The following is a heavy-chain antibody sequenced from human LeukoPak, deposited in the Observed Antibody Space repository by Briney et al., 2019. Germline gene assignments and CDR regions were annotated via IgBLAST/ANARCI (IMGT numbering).Heavy chain of an antibody. Sequence: GEYLKSSFKGSGYRFTSYWIGWGRQITGKGLEWMGIIYPADSDTRYSLSFQGQVTISADKSISTAYLQWNSLKSSDSAMYYCARKHDYGDFPFDYWGQGTLVSVSS. J-gene: IGHJ4*02. D-gene: IGHD4-17*01. CDR3: ARKHDYGDFPFDY. CDR2: IYPADSDT. CDR1: GYRFTSYW. V-gene: IGHV5-51*01.